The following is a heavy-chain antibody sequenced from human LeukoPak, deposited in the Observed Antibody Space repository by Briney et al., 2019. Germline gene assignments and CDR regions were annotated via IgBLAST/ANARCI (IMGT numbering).Heavy chain of an antibody. CDR1: GYTFTGYY. J-gene: IGHJ4*02. D-gene: IGHD3-3*01. Sequence: ASVKVSCKASGYTFTGYYMHWVRQAPGQGLEWMGRINPNSGGTNYAQKFQGRVTMTRDTSISTAYMELSRLRSDDTAAYYCARYDFWSGCLHWGQGTLVTVSS. CDR3: ARYDFWSGCLH. CDR2: INPNSGGT. V-gene: IGHV1-2*06.